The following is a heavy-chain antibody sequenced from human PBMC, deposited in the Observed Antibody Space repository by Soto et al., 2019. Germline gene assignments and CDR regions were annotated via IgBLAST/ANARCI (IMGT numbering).Heavy chain of an antibody. Sequence: ASVKVSCKASGYTFTGYYMHWVRQAPGQGLEWMGWINPNSGGTNYAQKFQGWVTMTRDTSISTAYMELNSLRAEDTAVYYCASAWFGELSLFDYWGQGTLVTVSS. CDR1: GYTFTGYY. V-gene: IGHV1-2*04. D-gene: IGHD3-10*01. J-gene: IGHJ4*02. CDR2: INPNSGGT. CDR3: ASAWFGELSLFDY.